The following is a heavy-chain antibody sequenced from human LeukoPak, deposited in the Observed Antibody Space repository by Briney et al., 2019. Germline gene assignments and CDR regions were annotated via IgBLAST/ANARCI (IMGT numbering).Heavy chain of an antibody. CDR3: ATGRPGNSTSWYSY. CDR1: GYTLTELS. D-gene: IGHD6-13*01. Sequence: GASVKVSCKVSGYTLTELSMHWVRQAPGKGLEWMGGFDPEDGETIYAQKFQGRVTMTEDTSTDTAYMELSSLRSEDTAVYYCATGRPGNSTSWYSYWGQGTLVTVSS. CDR2: FDPEDGET. J-gene: IGHJ4*02. V-gene: IGHV1-24*01.